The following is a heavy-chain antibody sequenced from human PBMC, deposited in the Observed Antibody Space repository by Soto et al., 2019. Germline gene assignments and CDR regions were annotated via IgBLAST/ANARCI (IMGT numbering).Heavy chain of an antibody. Sequence: GGSVRLSCAASGFTFSSYSMSWVRQAPGKGLEWVSGFRSGGDDDTTYYADSVRGRFTISRDNSKNTLFLQMNSLRAEDTAIYYCAKKVNSGSGSQSSDYPGQAPLVTVSP. D-gene: IGHD3-10*01. J-gene: IGHJ4*02. CDR3: AKKVNSGSGSQSSDY. CDR1: GFTFSSYS. CDR2: FRSGGDDDTT. V-gene: IGHV3-23*01.